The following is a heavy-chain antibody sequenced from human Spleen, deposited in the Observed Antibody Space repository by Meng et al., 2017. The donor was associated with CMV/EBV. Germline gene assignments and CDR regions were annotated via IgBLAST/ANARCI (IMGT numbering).Heavy chain of an antibody. J-gene: IGHJ4*02. CDR2: INPNSGGT. D-gene: IGHD1-26*01. CDR3: ARDFDGGATTWDY. CDR1: GYTFTGYY. Sequence: ASVKVSCKASGYTFTGYYMHWVRQAPGQGLEWMGWINPNSGGTNYAQKFQGRVTMTRDTSVSTAYIELSRLRSDDTAVYYCARDFDGGATTWDYWGQGTRVTVSS. V-gene: IGHV1-2*02.